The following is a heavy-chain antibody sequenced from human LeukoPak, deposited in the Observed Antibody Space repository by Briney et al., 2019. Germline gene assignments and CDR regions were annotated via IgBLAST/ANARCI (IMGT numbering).Heavy chain of an antibody. D-gene: IGHD3-22*01. V-gene: IGHV4-39*07. CDR2: IYYSGST. J-gene: IGHJ1*01. Sequence: SETLSLTCTVSGGSISSSSYYWGWIRQPPGKGLEWIGSIYYSGSTYYNPSLKSRVTISVDTSKNQFSLKLSSVTAADTAVYYCATNQLYDSSGYNMGLYFQHWGQGTLVTVSS. CDR1: GGSISSSSYY. CDR3: ATNQLYDSSGYNMGLYFQH.